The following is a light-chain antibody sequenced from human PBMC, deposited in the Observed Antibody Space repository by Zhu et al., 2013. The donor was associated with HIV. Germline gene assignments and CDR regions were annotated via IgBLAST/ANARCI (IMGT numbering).Light chain of an antibody. V-gene: IGKV3-15*01. CDR1: QSVNNN. J-gene: IGKJ3*01. CDR3: QQYHNWPPFT. CDR2: GAS. Sequence: EIVMTQSPATLSVSPGERATLSCRASQSVNNNLAWYQQKIGQAPRLLIYGASTRATGIPARFSGSGSGTEFTLTISSLQSEDFAVYYCQQYHNWPPFTFGPGTKVDIK.